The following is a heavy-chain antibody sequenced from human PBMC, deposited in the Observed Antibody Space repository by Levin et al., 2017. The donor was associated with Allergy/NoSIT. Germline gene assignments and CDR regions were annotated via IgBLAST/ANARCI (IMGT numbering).Heavy chain of an antibody. Sequence: VASVKVSCKASGNMFSNYYLHWVRQAPGQGLEWMGLVHPSGANANYAQKFQGRVSMDRDTSTSAVYMELSSLRSEDTAFYYCATGGGDGAFHIWGQGTMVTVSS. CDR3: ATGGGDGAFHI. V-gene: IGHV1-46*01. J-gene: IGHJ3*02. CDR1: GNMFSNYY. CDR2: VHPSGANA.